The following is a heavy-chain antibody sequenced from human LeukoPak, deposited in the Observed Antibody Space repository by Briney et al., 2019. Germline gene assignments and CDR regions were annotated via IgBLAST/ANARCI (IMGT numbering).Heavy chain of an antibody. D-gene: IGHD3-22*01. CDR2: INPSDGST. Sequence: ASVKVPCKASGYTFTSYYMQWVRQATGQGLEWVGIINPSDGSTSSAQKFQGRVTMTRDTSTSTVYMELSSLRSEDTAVYYCEVVPNYWGQGTLVTVSS. V-gene: IGHV1-46*01. CDR1: GYTFTSYY. CDR3: EVVPNY. J-gene: IGHJ4*02.